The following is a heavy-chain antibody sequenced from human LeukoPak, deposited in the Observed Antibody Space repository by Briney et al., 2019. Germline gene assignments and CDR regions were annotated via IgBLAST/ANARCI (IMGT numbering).Heavy chain of an antibody. CDR2: ISPYNGNT. V-gene: IGHV1-18*01. J-gene: IGHJ6*02. CDR3: ARDYYGSMDV. Sequence: ASVKVSCKASGYTFTSQGITWVRQAPGQKVEWMGWISPYNGNTNYAQKLQGRVTMTTDTPTSTAYMELRSLRSDDTAVYYCARDYYGSMDVWGQGTTVTVSS. D-gene: IGHD3-10*01. CDR1: GYTFTSQG.